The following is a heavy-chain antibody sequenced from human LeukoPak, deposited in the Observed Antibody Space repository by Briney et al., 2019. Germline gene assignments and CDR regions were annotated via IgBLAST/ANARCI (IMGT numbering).Heavy chain of an antibody. V-gene: IGHV4-34*01. CDR3: ARGEPRDGFKD. CDR1: GGSFSGYY. J-gene: IGHJ4*02. D-gene: IGHD5-24*01. Sequence: KPSETLSLTCAVYGGSFSGYYWSWIRQPPGKGLEWIGEINHSGSTNYNPSLKSRVTISVDTSKNQFSLKVTSVTAADTAVYYCARGEPRDGFKDWGQGTLVTVSS. CDR2: INHSGST.